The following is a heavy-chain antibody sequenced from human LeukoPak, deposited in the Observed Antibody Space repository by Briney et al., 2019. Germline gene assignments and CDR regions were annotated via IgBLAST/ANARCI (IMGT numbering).Heavy chain of an antibody. CDR3: ARDLAYCSGGSCYPYYFDY. V-gene: IGHV4-34*01. J-gene: IGHJ4*02. Sequence: SETLSLTCAAYGGSFSGYYWTWIRQPPGKGLEWIGEINHNGSTNYNPSPMSRVTISVDTSKSQFSLKLSSVTAADTAVYYCARDLAYCSGGSCYPYYFDYWGQGTLVTVSS. D-gene: IGHD2-15*01. CDR1: GGSFSGYY. CDR2: INHNGST.